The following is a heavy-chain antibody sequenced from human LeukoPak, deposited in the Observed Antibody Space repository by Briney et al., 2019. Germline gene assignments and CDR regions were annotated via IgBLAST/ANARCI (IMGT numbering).Heavy chain of an antibody. CDR3: ARDHSNWNYAPDF. D-gene: IGHD1-7*01. CDR1: GYTFTRYG. V-gene: IGHV1-18*01. CDR2: ISASNGNT. Sequence: ASVRVSCQASGYTFTRYGISWVRQAPGQGLQWLGWISASNGNTNYAQKFRDRVTMSTATSTGTAYLDVRSLTSDDTAVYYCARDHSNWNYAPDFWGQGTLVIVSS. J-gene: IGHJ4*02.